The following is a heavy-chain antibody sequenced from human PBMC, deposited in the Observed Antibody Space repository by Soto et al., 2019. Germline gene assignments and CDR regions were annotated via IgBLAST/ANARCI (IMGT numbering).Heavy chain of an antibody. CDR3: ARVPISRGSGWYDFDF. Sequence: QVQLVESGGGLVKPGGSLRLSCAASGFTFSDYYMSWIRQAPGKGLEWVSYISHSGTYTNYADSVKGRFTISRDNAKNSLSLQMNSLRAEDTAVFYCARVPISRGSGWYDFDFWGQGTVVTVSS. V-gene: IGHV3-11*06. D-gene: IGHD6-19*01. CDR1: GFTFSDYY. J-gene: IGHJ4*02. CDR2: ISHSGTYT.